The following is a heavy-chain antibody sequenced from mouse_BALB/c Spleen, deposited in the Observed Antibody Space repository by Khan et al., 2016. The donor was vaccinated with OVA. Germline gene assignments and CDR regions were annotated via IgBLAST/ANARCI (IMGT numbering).Heavy chain of an antibody. V-gene: IGHV3-2*02. CDR2: ISYSGST. Sequence: EVQLQESGPGLVKPSQSLSLTCTVTGYSITSVYGWNWIRQFQGNKLEWMGYISYSGSTKYNPSLQSRISITRDTSKNQFFLQLNSVTTEDTATYYCARTARIKYWGQGTTLTVSS. CDR3: ARTARIKY. J-gene: IGHJ2*01. D-gene: IGHD3-3*01. CDR1: GYSITSVYG.